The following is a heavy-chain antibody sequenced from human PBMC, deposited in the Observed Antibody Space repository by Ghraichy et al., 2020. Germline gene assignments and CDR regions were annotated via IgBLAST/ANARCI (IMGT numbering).Heavy chain of an antibody. V-gene: IGHV3-53*01. J-gene: IGHJ6*02. CDR2: IYSGGST. D-gene: IGHD4-17*01. CDR1: GFTVSSNY. CDR3: ARGYGDYDYYYYGMDV. Sequence: GGSLRLSCAASGFTVSSNYMSCVRQAPGKGLEWVSVIYSGGSTYYADSVKGRFTISRDNSKNTLYLQMNSLRAEDTAVYYCARGYGDYDYYYYGMDVWGQGTTVTVSS.